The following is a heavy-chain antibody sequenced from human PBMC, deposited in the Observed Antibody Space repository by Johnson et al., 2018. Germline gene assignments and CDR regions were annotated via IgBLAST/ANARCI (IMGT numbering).Heavy chain of an antibody. J-gene: IGHJ6*02. CDR2: ITQDGSEN. CDR3: AREETDIVVVVAATRENYYYGMDV. D-gene: IGHD2-15*01. CDR1: GFTFSSHW. Sequence: VQLQESGGGLVQPGGSLRLSCAASGFTFSSHWMSWVRQAPGKGLEWVATITQDGSENYDVDSVKGRFTISSDNAKNSLYLQMNSLRDEETAVYYCAREETDIVVVVAATRENYYYGMDVWGQGTTVTVSS. V-gene: IGHV3-7*01.